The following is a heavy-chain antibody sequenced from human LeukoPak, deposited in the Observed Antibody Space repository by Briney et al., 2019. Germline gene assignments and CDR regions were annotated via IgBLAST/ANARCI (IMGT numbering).Heavy chain of an antibody. Sequence: SETLSLTCTVSGGSISSSSYYWGWIRQPPGKGLEWIGSIYYSGSTYYNPSLKSRVTISVDTSKNQFSLKVTSVTAADTAVYYCARLLGAATDPFDYWGQGTLVTVSS. D-gene: IGHD2-15*01. J-gene: IGHJ4*02. CDR3: ARLLGAATDPFDY. V-gene: IGHV4-39*01. CDR1: GGSISSSSYY. CDR2: IYYSGST.